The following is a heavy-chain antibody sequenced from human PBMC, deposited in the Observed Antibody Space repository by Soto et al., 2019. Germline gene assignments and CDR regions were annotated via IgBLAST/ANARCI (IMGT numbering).Heavy chain of an antibody. Sequence: QFQLVQSGAEVKKPGASVKVSCKASGYTFTSYAMHWVPQAPGKRRAWMGWINAGNGNAKYAQKFQGRVTSTSDTSESTAYMELSSLRSEDTAVYACAWGDSSSWGSLDYWGQGTVVSVSS. CDR2: INAGNGNA. V-gene: IGHV1-3*01. J-gene: IGHJ4*02. D-gene: IGHD6-13*01. CDR1: GYTFTSYA. CDR3: AWGDSSSWGSLDY.